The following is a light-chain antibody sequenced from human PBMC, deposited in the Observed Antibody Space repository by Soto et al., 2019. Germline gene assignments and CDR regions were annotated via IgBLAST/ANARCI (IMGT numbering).Light chain of an antibody. CDR1: QSVSSY. J-gene: IGKJ1*01. V-gene: IGKV3-11*01. CDR2: DAS. Sequence: EIVLTQSPATLSLSPGERATLSCRASQSVSSYLAWYQQKPGQAPRLLIYDASNRATGIPARFSGSGSGTDFTLTSSSLEPEDFAVYYCQHRSNLWTFGEGTKVQIK. CDR3: QHRSNLWT.